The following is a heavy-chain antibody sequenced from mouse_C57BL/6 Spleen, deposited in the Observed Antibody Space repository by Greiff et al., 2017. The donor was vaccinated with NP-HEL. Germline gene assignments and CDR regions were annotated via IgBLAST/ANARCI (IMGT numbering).Heavy chain of an antibody. CDR1: GYTFTDYN. Sequence: EVQLQQSGPELVKPGASVKMSCKASGYTFTDYNMHWVKQSHGKSLEWIGYINPNNGGTSYNQKFKGKATLIVNKSSSTAYMELRSLTSEDSAVYYCARPPITTVVEDWFAYWGQGTLVTVSA. D-gene: IGHD1-1*01. V-gene: IGHV1-22*01. CDR3: ARPPITTVVEDWFAY. CDR2: INPNNGGT. J-gene: IGHJ3*01.